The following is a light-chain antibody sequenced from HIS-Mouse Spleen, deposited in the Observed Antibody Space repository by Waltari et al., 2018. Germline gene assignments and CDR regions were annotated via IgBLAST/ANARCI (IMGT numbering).Light chain of an antibody. CDR1: SSDVGSYNL. J-gene: IGLJ3*02. CDR3: CSYAGSSTWV. V-gene: IGLV2-23*01. CDR2: EGS. Sequence: QSALTQPASVSGSPGQSITISCTGTSSDVGSYNLVSWYQQHPGKAPKLLLYEGSKRLSGVSNRFSGSKSGNTGSLTISGLQAEDEADYYCCSYAGSSTWVFGGGTKLTVL.